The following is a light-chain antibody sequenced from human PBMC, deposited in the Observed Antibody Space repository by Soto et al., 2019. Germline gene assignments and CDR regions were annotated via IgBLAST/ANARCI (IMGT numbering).Light chain of an antibody. V-gene: IGKV3-15*01. CDR2: GAS. Sequence: EVVLTQSPATLSVSPGERATLSCRASQSVSINLVWYQQKPGQAPRLLIYGASTRATGIPARFSGSRSGTYFTLTISDVQPEDFALYYWQQRQSCPRTFGQGAKVDI. CDR3: QQRQSCPRT. J-gene: IGKJ1*01. CDR1: QSVSIN.